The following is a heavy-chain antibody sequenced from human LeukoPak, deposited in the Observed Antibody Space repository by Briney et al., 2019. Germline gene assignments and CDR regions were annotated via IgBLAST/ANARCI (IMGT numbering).Heavy chain of an antibody. J-gene: IGHJ5*02. CDR2: ISSNRGST. CDR1: GFTFSSYA. Sequence: GGSLRLSCAASGFTFSSYAMHWVRQAPGKGLEYVSAISSNRGSTYYANSVKGRFTISRDNSKNTLYLQMGSLRAEDMAVYYCARVHSSSWTNWFDPWGQGTLVTVSS. D-gene: IGHD6-13*01. V-gene: IGHV3-64*01. CDR3: ARVHSSSWTNWFDP.